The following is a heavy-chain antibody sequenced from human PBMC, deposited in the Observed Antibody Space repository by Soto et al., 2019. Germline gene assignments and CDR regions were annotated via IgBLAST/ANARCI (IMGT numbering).Heavy chain of an antibody. V-gene: IGHV3-23*01. Sequence: RLSCAASGFTFSSYAMSWVRQAPGKGLEWVSAISGSGGSTYYADSVKGRFTISRDNSKNTLYLQMNSLRAEDTAVYYCAKAARDSSGYYGAVSYDYYYGMDVWGQGTTVTVSS. CDR1: GFTFSSYA. CDR3: AKAARDSSGYYGAVSYDYYYGMDV. J-gene: IGHJ6*02. D-gene: IGHD3-22*01. CDR2: ISGSGGST.